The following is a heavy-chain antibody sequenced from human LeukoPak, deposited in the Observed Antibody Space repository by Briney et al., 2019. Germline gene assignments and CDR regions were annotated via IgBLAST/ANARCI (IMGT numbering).Heavy chain of an antibody. CDR3: AKDGTVPGQAGRTTTKKYFDY. V-gene: IGHV3-30*02. J-gene: IGHJ4*02. CDR2: IRYDGSNK. D-gene: IGHD6-19*01. CDR1: GFTFSSYG. Sequence: GGSLRLSCAASGFTFSSYGMQWVRQAPGKGLEWVAFIRYDGSNKYYADSVKGRFTISRDNSKNTLYLQVNSLRTEDTAVYYCAKDGTVPGQAGRTTTKKYFDYWGQGTLVTVSS.